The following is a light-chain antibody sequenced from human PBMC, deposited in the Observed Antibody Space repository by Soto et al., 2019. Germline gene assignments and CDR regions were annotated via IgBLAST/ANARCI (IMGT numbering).Light chain of an antibody. CDR2: RNN. Sequence: QSVLTQPPSASGTPGQRVTISCSGSSSNIGSNYVYWYQQLPGTAPKLLIYRNNQRPSGVPDRFSGSKSGTSASLAISGLRSEDEADYYCAAWDDSRSGAVVGGGTQLTVL. CDR3: AAWDDSRSGAV. CDR1: SSNIGSNY. J-gene: IGLJ7*01. V-gene: IGLV1-47*01.